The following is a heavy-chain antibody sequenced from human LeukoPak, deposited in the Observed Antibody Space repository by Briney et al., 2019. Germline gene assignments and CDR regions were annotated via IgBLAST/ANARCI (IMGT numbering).Heavy chain of an antibody. CDR1: GYTFTSYD. D-gene: IGHD6-19*01. CDR2: MILNSGNT. V-gene: IGHV1-8*01. CDR3: ARVPGEWLVRD. J-gene: IGHJ4*02. Sequence: ASVKVSCQASGYTFTSYDINWVRQATGQGLEWMGWMILNSGNTGYAQKFQGRVTMTMITSISTAYMELSSLRSEDTAVYYCARVPGEWLVRDWGQGTLVTVSS.